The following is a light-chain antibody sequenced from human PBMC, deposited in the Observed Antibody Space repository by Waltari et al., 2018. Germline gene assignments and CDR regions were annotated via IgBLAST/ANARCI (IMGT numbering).Light chain of an antibody. Sequence: QLVLTQSPSASASLGASVKLTCTLSSGHTSNIVAWLQQQPEKGPRYLMKVNSDGSHSKGDGSPDRFSGSSSGAERYLTSSSLQSEDEADYYCQTGGHGTWVFGGGTKLTVL. J-gene: IGLJ3*02. CDR1: SGHTSNI. CDR3: QTGGHGTWV. CDR2: VNSDGSH. V-gene: IGLV4-69*01.